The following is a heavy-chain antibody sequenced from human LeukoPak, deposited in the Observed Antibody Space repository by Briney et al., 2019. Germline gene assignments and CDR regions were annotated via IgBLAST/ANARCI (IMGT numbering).Heavy chain of an antibody. CDR2: MNPSGVST. Sequence: GGSLRLSCVASGFTFKSHSMNWVRQAPGKGLEWVSAMNPSGVSTYYADSVKGRFTISRDNSKNTLYLQMNSLRAEDTAVYYCAKTSYIGRGNWFDPWGQGTLVTVSS. V-gene: IGHV3-23*01. CDR3: AKTSYIGRGNWFDP. D-gene: IGHD1-26*01. J-gene: IGHJ5*02. CDR1: GFTFKSHS.